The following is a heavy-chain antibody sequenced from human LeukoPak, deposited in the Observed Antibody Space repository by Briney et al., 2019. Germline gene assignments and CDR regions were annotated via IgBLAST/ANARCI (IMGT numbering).Heavy chain of an antibody. V-gene: IGHV3-23*01. CDR3: AKNTGYADS. Sequence: GGSLRLSCAASGFTFSSYALSWVRQAPGKGLEWVSAISGTGRSTYYADSVKGRFTISRDNSKNTLYLQMNSLRAEDTAVYYCAKNTGYADSWGQGTLVTVSS. CDR1: GFTFSSYA. D-gene: IGHD3-9*01. J-gene: IGHJ4*02. CDR2: ISGTGRST.